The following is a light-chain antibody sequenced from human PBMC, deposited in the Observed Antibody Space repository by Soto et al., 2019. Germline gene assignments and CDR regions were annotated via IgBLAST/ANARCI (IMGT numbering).Light chain of an antibody. Sequence: QSALTQPPSASGSPGQSVTISCTGTSSDVGGYNYVSWYQQHPGKAPKLMIYEVTKRPSGVPDRFSGSKSGNTAYLTVSGLKAEDEDDSYCSSYAGSNKLFGGGTQLTVL. CDR2: EVT. J-gene: IGLJ3*02. V-gene: IGLV2-8*01. CDR3: SSYAGSNKL. CDR1: SSDVGGYNY.